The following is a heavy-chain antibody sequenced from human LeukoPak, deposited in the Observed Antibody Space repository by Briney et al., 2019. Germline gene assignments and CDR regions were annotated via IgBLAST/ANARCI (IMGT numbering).Heavy chain of an antibody. CDR1: GFTFSSYA. J-gene: IGHJ3*02. CDR3: AKDGIRYFDWYRGIAVAAKDAFDI. V-gene: IGHV3-30*04. D-gene: IGHD3-9*01. CDR2: ISYDGSNK. Sequence: HTGGSLRLSCAASGFTFSSYAMHWVRQAPGKGLEWVAVISYDGSNKYYADSVKGRFTISRDNSKNTLYLQMNSLRAEDTAVYYCAKDGIRYFDWYRGIAVAAKDAFDIWGQGTMVTVSS.